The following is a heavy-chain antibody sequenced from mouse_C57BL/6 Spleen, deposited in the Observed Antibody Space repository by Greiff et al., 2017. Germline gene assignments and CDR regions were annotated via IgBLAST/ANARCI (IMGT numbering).Heavy chain of an antibody. J-gene: IGHJ1*03. CDR1: GFTFSDYY. D-gene: IGHD2-12*01. V-gene: IGHV5-12*01. CDR3: ARLDYTGDWYFDG. Sequence: DVMLVESGGGLVQPGGSLKLSCAASGFTFSDYYMYWVRQTPEKRLEWVAYISNGGGSTYYPDTVKGRFTISRDNAKNTLYLQMSRLKSEDTAMYDCARLDYTGDWYFDGWGTGTTVTVSS. CDR2: ISNGGGST.